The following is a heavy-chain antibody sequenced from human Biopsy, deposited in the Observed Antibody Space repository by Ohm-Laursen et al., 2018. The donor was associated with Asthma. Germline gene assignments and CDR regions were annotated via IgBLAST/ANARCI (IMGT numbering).Heavy chain of an antibody. D-gene: IGHD3-3*02. CDR1: GFTFGDYW. Sequence: GSLRLSCTASGFTFGDYWMSWVRQVPGKGLEWVANIKHDGTEKNHVDSLKGRFTISRDNAKNSLYLQMNSLRAEDTAVYYCARTFHFWSPYHAEHYQLWSQGNLVTVPS. J-gene: IGHJ1*01. V-gene: IGHV3-7*01. CDR3: ARTFHFWSPYHAEHYQL. CDR2: IKHDGTEK.